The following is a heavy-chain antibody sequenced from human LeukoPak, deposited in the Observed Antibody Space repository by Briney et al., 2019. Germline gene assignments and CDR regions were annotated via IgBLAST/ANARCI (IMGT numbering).Heavy chain of an antibody. Sequence: SETLSLTCTVSGDSISSYYWRWIRQPPGKGLEWVGYIYDSGKTNYNASLSSRVTISVDTSKNQFSLKLTSVTPADTAVYYCARGGGTLDYWGQGTLVTVSS. D-gene: IGHD3-16*01. J-gene: IGHJ4*02. CDR1: GDSISSYY. CDR2: IYDSGKT. V-gene: IGHV4-59*01. CDR3: ARGGGTLDY.